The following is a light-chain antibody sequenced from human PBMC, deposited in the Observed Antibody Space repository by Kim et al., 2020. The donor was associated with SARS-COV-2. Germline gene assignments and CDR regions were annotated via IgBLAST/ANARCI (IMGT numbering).Light chain of an antibody. CDR1: QSVSNY. J-gene: IGKJ2*03. CDR2: YAS. V-gene: IGKV3-11*01. CDR3: QQRSSWPPYS. Sequence: LSPGERATISCRASQSVSNYLAWYQQKRGQAPRLLIYYASTRATGIPARFSVSGSGTDFTLTISNLEPEDFAVYYCQQRSSWPPYSFGQGTKLEI.